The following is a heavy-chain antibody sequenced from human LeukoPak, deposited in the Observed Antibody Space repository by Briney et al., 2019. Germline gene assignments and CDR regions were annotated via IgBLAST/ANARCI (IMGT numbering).Heavy chain of an antibody. Sequence: GESLKISCKGSGYSFTTYWIIWVRQMPGKGLEWMGTIDPSDSYTSYSPSFQGHVAISADKSINTAYLQWSSLKASDTAMYYCARHSSAAAASDVWGRGTMVTVSS. J-gene: IGHJ3*01. CDR2: IDPSDSYT. D-gene: IGHD6-13*01. CDR1: GYSFTTYW. CDR3: ARHSSAAAASDV. V-gene: IGHV5-10-1*01.